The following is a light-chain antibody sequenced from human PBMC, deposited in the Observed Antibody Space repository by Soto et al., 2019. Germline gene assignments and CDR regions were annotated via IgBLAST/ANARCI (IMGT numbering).Light chain of an antibody. V-gene: IGKV3-20*01. CDR1: QSVSSNY. Sequence: EIVLTQSPGTLSLSPGERATLSCRASQSVSSNYLAWYQQKPGQAPRLLIYGASSRATGIPARFSGSGSGTDFTLTISGLEPEDFAVYYCQQYGSSPFTFGPGTKVDIK. CDR3: QQYGSSPFT. CDR2: GAS. J-gene: IGKJ3*01.